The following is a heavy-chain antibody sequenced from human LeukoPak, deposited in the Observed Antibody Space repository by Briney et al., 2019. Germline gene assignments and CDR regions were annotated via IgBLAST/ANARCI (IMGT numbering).Heavy chain of an antibody. J-gene: IGHJ4*02. CDR3: ARYSGSYWPFDY. V-gene: IGHV4-30-2*01. CDR1: GGSISSGGYY. D-gene: IGHD1-26*01. CDR2: IYHSGST. Sequence: SETLSLTCTVSGGSISSGGYYWSWIRQPPGKGLEWIGYIYHSGSTYYNPSLKSRVTISVDRSKNQFSLKLSSVTAADTAVYYCARYSGSYWPFDYWGQGTLVTVSS.